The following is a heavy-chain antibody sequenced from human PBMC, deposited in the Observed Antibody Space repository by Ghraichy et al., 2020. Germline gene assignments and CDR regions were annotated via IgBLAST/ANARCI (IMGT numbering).Heavy chain of an antibody. D-gene: IGHD3-22*01. CDR2: ISYDGSNK. CDR3: AKDFAAYYYDSSGPLAFDI. V-gene: IGHV3-30*18. J-gene: IGHJ3*02. CDR1: GFTFSSYG. Sequence: GGSLRLSCAASGFTFSSYGMHWVRQAPGKGLEWVAVISYDGSNKYYADSVKGRFTISRDNSKNTLYLQMNSLRAEDTAVYYCAKDFAAYYYDSSGPLAFDIWGQGTMVTVSS.